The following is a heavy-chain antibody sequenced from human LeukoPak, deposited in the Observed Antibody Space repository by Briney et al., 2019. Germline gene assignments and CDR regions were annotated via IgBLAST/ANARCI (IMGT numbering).Heavy chain of an antibody. Sequence: PSETLSLTCTVSGGSISSSSYYWGWIRQPPGKGLEWIGSIYYSGSTYYNPSLKSRVTISVDTSKNQFSLKLSSVTAADTAVYYCARAINYYDSSGPWGQGTLVTVSS. CDR1: GGSISSSSYY. CDR2: IYYSGST. V-gene: IGHV4-39*07. D-gene: IGHD3-22*01. CDR3: ARAINYYDSSGP. J-gene: IGHJ5*02.